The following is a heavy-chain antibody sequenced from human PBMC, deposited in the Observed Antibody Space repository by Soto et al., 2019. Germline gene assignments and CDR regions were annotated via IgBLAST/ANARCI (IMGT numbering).Heavy chain of an antibody. Sequence: SETLSLTCTVSGGSVSSSSYYWGWVRQPPGKGLEWIGSVYYSGSTYYNPSLESRVTISVDTSKNQFSLKLMSLSAADTAVYYCGRLEGLATISYYFDYWGQGALVTVSS. V-gene: IGHV4-39*01. CDR1: GGSVSSSSYY. CDR3: GRLEGLATISYYFDY. CDR2: VYYSGST. D-gene: IGHD3-9*01. J-gene: IGHJ4*02.